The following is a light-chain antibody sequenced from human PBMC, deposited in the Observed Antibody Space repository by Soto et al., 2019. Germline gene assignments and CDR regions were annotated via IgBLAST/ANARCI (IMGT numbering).Light chain of an antibody. CDR3: QQYVSSPWA. Sequence: EIVLAQSPGTLSLSXXXXXXLSCRASQSXTNSFLAWYQQKPGQAPRLLIYGASRRATGIPDRFTGSGSGTDFTLTISRLEPEDFAVYYCQQYVSSPWAFGQGTKVEI. CDR1: QSXTNSF. J-gene: IGKJ1*01. CDR2: GAS. V-gene: IGKV3-20*01.